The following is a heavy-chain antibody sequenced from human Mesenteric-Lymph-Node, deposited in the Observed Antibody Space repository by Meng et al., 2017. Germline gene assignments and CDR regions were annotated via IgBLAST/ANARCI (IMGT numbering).Heavy chain of an antibody. CDR3: ARERLGGIQLWFPLNAFDI. CDR2: IKQDGSEK. V-gene: IGHV3-7*01. J-gene: IGHJ3*02. CDR1: RFTFSSYW. Sequence: GESLKISCAASRFTFSSYWMSWVRQAPGKGLEWVANIKQDGSEKYYVDSVKGRFTISRDNANISLYMQMNSLRAEDTAVYYCARERLGGIQLWFPLNAFDIWGQGTMVTVSS. D-gene: IGHD5-18*01.